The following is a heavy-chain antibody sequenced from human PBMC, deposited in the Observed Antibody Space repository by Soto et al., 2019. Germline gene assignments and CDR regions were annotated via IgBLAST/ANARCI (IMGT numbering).Heavy chain of an antibody. D-gene: IGHD3-16*01. CDR1: SGSIFTTNW. J-gene: IGHJ3*01. CDR2: IYHSGSP. V-gene: IGHV4-4*02. Sequence: QVQLQESGPGLVKPSGTLSLTCAASSGSIFTTNWWSWVRQSPGRGLQWIGDIYHSGSPKYNPSRKSRVIISIDKSKARFFLNLPSVAAAVTAVYYCARKPDVATAKVGGGYVFDVWGQGTMVTVSS. CDR3: ARKPDVATAKVGGGYVFDV.